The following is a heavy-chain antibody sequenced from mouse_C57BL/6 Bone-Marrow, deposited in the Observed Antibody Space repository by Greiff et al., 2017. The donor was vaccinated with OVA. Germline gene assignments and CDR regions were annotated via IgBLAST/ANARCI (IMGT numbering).Heavy chain of an antibody. CDR3: TTYRY. Sequence: VTLKESGAELVRPGASVKLSCTASGFNIKDDYMHWVKERPEQGLEWIGWIDPENGDTEYASKFQGKATITADTSSKTVYLHLSSLTSEDTAVYYCTTYRYWGQGTTLTVSS. CDR1: GFNIKDDY. V-gene: IGHV14-4*01. J-gene: IGHJ2*01. CDR2: IDPENGDT.